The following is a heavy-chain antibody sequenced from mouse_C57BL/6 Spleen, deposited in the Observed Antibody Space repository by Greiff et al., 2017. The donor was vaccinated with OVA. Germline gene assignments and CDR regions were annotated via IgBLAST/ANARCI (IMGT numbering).Heavy chain of an antibody. D-gene: IGHD2-3*01. CDR1: GYSITSGYY. Sequence: EVKLQESGPGLVKPSQSLSLTCSVTGYSITSGYYWNWIRQFPGNKLEWMGYISYDGSNNYNPSLKNRISITRDTSKNQFFLKLNSVTTEDTATYYCARGRDCYLWYFDVWGTGTTVTVSS. J-gene: IGHJ1*03. CDR3: ARGRDCYLWYFDV. V-gene: IGHV3-6*01. CDR2: ISYDGSN.